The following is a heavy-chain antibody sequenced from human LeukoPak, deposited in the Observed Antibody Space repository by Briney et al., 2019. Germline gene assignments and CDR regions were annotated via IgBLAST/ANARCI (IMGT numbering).Heavy chain of an antibody. Sequence: GGSLRLSCAASGFTFSSYAVSWVRQAPGKGLEWVSAISGSGGSTYYADSVKGRFTISRDNSKNTLYLQMNSLRAEDTAVYYCATDCSSTSCLPFDYWGQGTLVTVSS. CDR3: ATDCSSTSCLPFDY. D-gene: IGHD2-2*01. V-gene: IGHV3-23*01. CDR2: ISGSGGST. J-gene: IGHJ4*02. CDR1: GFTFSSYA.